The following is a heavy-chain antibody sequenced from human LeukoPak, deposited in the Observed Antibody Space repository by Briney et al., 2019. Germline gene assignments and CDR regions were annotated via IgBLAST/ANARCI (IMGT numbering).Heavy chain of an antibody. V-gene: IGHV3-53*01. CDR2: SYTGGGR. Sequence: SYTGGGRYYADSVRGRSTISRDTSKNMVFLQMNSLRVEDTAVYYCARGIDYWGRGTLVTVSS. CDR3: ARGIDY. J-gene: IGHJ4*02.